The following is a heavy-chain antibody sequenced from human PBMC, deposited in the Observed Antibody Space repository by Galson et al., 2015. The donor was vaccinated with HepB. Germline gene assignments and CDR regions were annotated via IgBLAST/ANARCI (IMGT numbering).Heavy chain of an antibody. V-gene: IGHV3-47*02. J-gene: IGHJ4*02. CDR1: GFAFSSYV. CDR2: IGTGGDT. Sequence: SLRLSCAASGFAFSSYVLHWVRRAPGKGPEWVSAIGTGGDTYYADSVMGRFTISRDNAKNSLYLQMNGLRAEDTAVYYCAKDFGHYFWGQGALITVSP. CDR3: AKDFGHYF. D-gene: IGHD2/OR15-2a*01.